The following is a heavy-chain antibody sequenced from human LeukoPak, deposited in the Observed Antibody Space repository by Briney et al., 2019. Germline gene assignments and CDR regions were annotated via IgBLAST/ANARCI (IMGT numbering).Heavy chain of an antibody. D-gene: IGHD2-15*01. CDR2: INTDGTTT. J-gene: IGHJ4*02. Sequence: GGSLRLSCAASGFTFSNYWMHWVRQAPGKGLVWVSRINTDGTTTNYADSVQGRFTVSRDNAKSTLYLQMNSLRAEDTAVYFCTRDYCTGGSCSSGPGYWGQGTLVTVSS. CDR3: TRDYCTGGSCSSGPGY. V-gene: IGHV3-74*01. CDR1: GFTFSNYW.